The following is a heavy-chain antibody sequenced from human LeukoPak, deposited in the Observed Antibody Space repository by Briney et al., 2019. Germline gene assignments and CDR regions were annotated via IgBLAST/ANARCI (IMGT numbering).Heavy chain of an antibody. CDR3: AREPDDYDFWSGFYYFGKKYYFDY. D-gene: IGHD3-3*01. Sequence: GGSLRLSCAASGFTVSINYMTWVRQAPGKGLEWVSVIYSGGSTYYADSVKGRFTISRDNAKNSLYLQMNSLRAEDTAVYYCAREPDDYDFWSGFYYFGKKYYFDYWGQGTLVTVSS. J-gene: IGHJ4*02. V-gene: IGHV3-53*01. CDR1: GFTVSINY. CDR2: IYSGGST.